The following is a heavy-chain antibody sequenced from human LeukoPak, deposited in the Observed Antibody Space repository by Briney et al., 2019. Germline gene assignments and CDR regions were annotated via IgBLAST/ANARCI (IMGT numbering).Heavy chain of an antibody. D-gene: IGHD1-26*01. CDR1: GDSISNYY. CDR2: IYTSGST. J-gene: IGHJ1*01. Sequence: SETLSLTCTVSGDSISNYYWSWIRQPAGKGLEWIGRIYTSGSTNYNPSLKSRVTMSVDTSKNQFSLKLSSVTAADTAVYYCADFHSGSYEYFQHWGQGTLVTVSS. V-gene: IGHV4-4*07. CDR3: ADFHSGSYEYFQH.